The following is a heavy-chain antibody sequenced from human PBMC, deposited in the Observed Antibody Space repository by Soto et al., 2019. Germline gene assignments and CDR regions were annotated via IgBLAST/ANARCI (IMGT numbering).Heavy chain of an antibody. CDR3: TRRLGGTYFFDY. CDR2: INFDGSIT. Sequence: EVQLVESGGGMFQPGESLRLSCAAFGFTFSDYWMHWVRQVPGKGLVWVSRINFDGSITSYADSVKGRVTISRDNAKNTVYLQMNSLRAEDTAVYYCTRRLGGTYFFDYWGQGSLVTVSS. V-gene: IGHV3-74*01. J-gene: IGHJ4*02. D-gene: IGHD1-26*01. CDR1: GFTFSDYW.